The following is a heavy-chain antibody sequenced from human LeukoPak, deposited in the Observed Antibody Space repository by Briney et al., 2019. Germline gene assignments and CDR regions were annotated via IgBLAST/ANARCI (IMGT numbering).Heavy chain of an antibody. CDR1: GFTFSSYA. CDR2: ISYDGSNK. V-gene: IGHV3-30*01. Sequence: GRFLRLSCAASGFTFSSYAMHWVRQAPGKGLEWVAVISYDGSNKYYADSVKGRFTISRDNSKNTLYLQMNSLRAEDTAVYYCARAEENFWSGRAPGFDYWGQGTLVTVSS. D-gene: IGHD3-3*01. CDR3: ARAEENFWSGRAPGFDY. J-gene: IGHJ4*02.